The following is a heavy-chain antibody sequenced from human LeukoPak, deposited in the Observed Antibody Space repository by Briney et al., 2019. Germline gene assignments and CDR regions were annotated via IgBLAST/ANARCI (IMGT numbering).Heavy chain of an antibody. Sequence: GGSLRLSCAASGFTFSSYDMHWVRQATGKGLEWVSAIGTAGDTYYPGSVKGRFTISRENAKNSLYLQMNSLRAEDTAVYYCAKRSLRFLEWLLISGIFDYWGQGTLVTVSS. CDR3: AKRSLRFLEWLLISGIFDY. J-gene: IGHJ4*02. CDR1: GFTFSSYD. CDR2: IGTAGDT. D-gene: IGHD3-3*01. V-gene: IGHV3-13*01.